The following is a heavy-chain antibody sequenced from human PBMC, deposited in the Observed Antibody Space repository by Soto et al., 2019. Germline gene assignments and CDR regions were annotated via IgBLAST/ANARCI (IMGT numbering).Heavy chain of an antibody. CDR1: GGSISSGGYS. J-gene: IGHJ5*02. CDR3: ARARRGVIHRGHNWFDP. V-gene: IGHV4-30-2*01. CDR2: IYHSGST. D-gene: IGHD3-10*01. Sequence: QLQLQESGSGLVKPSQTLSLTCAVSGGSISSGGYSWSWIRQPPGKGLEWIGYIYHSGSTYYNPSLKSRVTISVDRSKNQFSLKLRSVTAADTAVYYCARARRGVIHRGHNWFDPWGQGTLVTVSS.